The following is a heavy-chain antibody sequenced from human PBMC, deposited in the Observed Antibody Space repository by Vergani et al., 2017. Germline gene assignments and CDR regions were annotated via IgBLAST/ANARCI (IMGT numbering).Heavy chain of an antibody. CDR1: GGTFSSYA. Sequence: QVQLVQSGAEVKKPGSSVTVSCKASGGTFSSYAISWVRQAPGQGLEWMGGIIPIFGTANYAQKFQGIVTITADESTSTAYMEMGSLRSEDTAVYYCARAGQQLETINWFDPWGQGTLVTVSS. V-gene: IGHV1-69*01. D-gene: IGHD6-13*01. CDR3: ARAGQQLETINWFDP. CDR2: IIPIFGTA. J-gene: IGHJ5*02.